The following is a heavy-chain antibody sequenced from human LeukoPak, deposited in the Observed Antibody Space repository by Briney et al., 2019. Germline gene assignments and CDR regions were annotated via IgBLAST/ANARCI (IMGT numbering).Heavy chain of an antibody. V-gene: IGHV1-69*05. CDR1: GGTFSSYA. J-gene: IGHJ5*02. CDR2: IIPIFGTE. D-gene: IGHD3-22*01. Sequence: GASVKVSCTASGGTFSSYAISWVRQAPGQGLEWMGGIIPIFGTENYAQKFQGRVTITTDESTSTAYMELSSLRSEDTAVYYCARARSPSSGYLLRDHNWFDPWGQGTLVTVSS. CDR3: ARARSPSSGYLLRDHNWFDP.